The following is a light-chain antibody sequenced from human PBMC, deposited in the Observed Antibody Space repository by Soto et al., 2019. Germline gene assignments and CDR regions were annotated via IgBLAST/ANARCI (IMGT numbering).Light chain of an antibody. CDR2: DAS. J-gene: IGKJ2*01. CDR3: QHRSNWYT. V-gene: IGKV3-11*01. CDR1: QSVSNY. Sequence: EIVLTQSPATLSLSPGERATLSCRASQSVSNYLAWYQQKPGQAPRLLIYDASNRATGIPARFSGSGSGTDFTLTISSLQPEDFAVYYCQHRSNWYTFGQGTKLEIK.